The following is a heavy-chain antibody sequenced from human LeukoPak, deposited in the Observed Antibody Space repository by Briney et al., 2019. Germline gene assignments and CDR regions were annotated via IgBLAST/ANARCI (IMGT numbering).Heavy chain of an antibody. CDR3: AKDRGSGYLDY. Sequence: GGSLRLSCAASGFTFDDYAMHWVRQAPGKGLEWVSGISWNSGSIGYADSVKGRFTISRDNAKNSLYLQMNSLRAEDTALYYCAKDRGSGYLDYWGQGTLVTVSS. J-gene: IGHJ4*02. CDR2: ISWNSGSI. D-gene: IGHD3-22*01. V-gene: IGHV3-9*01. CDR1: GFTFDDYA.